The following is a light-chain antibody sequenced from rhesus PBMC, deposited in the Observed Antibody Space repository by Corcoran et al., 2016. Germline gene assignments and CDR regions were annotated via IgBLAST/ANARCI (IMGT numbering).Light chain of an antibody. J-gene: IGKJ4*01. CDR3: QQYQYLPVT. CDR1: QDITNS. V-gene: IGKV1-66*01. Sequence: DIQMTQSPSSLSASVGDRVTITCRASQDITNSLAWYQLKPGKAPKPLIYYASRLETGVPSRFSGGRSGTEYTLPITSLQPEDIATYYCQQYQYLPVTFGGGTNVEL. CDR2: YAS.